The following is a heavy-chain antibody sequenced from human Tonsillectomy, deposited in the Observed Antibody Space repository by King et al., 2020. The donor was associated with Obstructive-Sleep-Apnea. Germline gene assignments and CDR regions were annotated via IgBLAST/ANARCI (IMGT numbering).Heavy chain of an antibody. V-gene: IGHV3-7*01. CDR3: ARDKLMNSHTGSYFAY. CDR1: GFTFSNYW. CDR2: IKQDGSEK. J-gene: IGHJ4*02. D-gene: IGHD1-26*01. Sequence: VQLVESGGGLVQPGGSLRLSCAASGFTFSNYWMSWVRQAPGKGLEWVANIKQDGSEKYYVDSVKGRFTISRDNAKSSLYLQMNSLRAEDTAVYYCARDKLMNSHTGSYFAYWGQGTLVTVSS.